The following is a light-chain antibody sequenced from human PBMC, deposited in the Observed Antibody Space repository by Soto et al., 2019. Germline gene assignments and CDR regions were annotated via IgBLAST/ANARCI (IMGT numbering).Light chain of an antibody. CDR1: SSNIGANYD. V-gene: IGLV1-40*01. CDR2: NNN. CDR3: QSYDSSLSAHVV. J-gene: IGLJ2*01. Sequence: QSVLTQPPSVSGAPGQRVTISCTGSSSNIGANYDVHWYQQLPGTAPKLLIYNNNNRPSWVPDRFSGSKSGTSASLAITGLQDEDEADYYCQSYDSSLSAHVVFGGGTKVTVL.